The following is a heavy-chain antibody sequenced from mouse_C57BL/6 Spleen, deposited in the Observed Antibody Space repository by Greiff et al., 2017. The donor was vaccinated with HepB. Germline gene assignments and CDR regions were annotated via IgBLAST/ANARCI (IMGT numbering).Heavy chain of an antibody. CDR2: IYPRSGNT. V-gene: IGHV1-81*01. CDR3: ARSSDSSGYSFDY. D-gene: IGHD3-2*02. J-gene: IGHJ2*01. Sequence: VQLQQSGAELARPGASVKLSCKASGYTFTSYGISWVKRRTGQGLEWIGGIYPRSGNTYYNERFKGKATLTADKPSSTAYMELPSLTSEDSAVYFCARSSDSSGYSFDYWGQGTTLTVSS. CDR1: GYTFTSYG.